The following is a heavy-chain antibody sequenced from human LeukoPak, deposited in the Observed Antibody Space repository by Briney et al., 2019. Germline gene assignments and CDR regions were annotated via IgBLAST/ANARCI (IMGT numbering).Heavy chain of an antibody. CDR2: IYSGGST. CDR3: ARSYYGSGSYPSWFDP. V-gene: IGHV3-53*01. J-gene: IGHJ5*02. D-gene: IGHD3-10*01. CDR1: GFTVSSNY. Sequence: GSLRLSCAASGFTVSSNYMSWVRQAPGKGLEWVSVIYSGGSTYYADSVKGRFTISRDNSKNTLYLQMNSLRAEDTAVYYCARSYYGSGSYPSWFDPWGQGTLVTVSS.